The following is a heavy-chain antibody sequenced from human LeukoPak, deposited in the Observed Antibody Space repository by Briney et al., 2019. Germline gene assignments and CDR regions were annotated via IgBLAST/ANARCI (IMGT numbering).Heavy chain of an antibody. J-gene: IGHJ5*02. CDR1: GYTFISYG. CDR2: ISAYNGNT. CDR3: ARAPSAINWFDP. V-gene: IGHV1-18*01. Sequence: GASVKVSCKASGYTFISYGISWVRQAPGQGLEWMGWISAYNGNTKYAQNLQGRVTMTTDTSTSTAYMDLRSLRSDDTAVYYCARAPSAINWFDPWGQGTLVTVSS.